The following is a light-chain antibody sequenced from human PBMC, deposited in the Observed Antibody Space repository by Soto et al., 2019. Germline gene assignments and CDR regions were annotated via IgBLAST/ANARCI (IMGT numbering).Light chain of an antibody. Sequence: EIVWTQSPGTLSLSPGERATLSCRASQSVSSSYLAWYQQKPGQAPRLLIYGASSRATGIPDRFSGSGSGTDFTLTISRLEPEDFAVYYCQQYGSSPPTFGQGTKVEI. CDR3: QQYGSSPPT. V-gene: IGKV3-20*01. CDR1: QSVSSSY. CDR2: GAS. J-gene: IGKJ1*01.